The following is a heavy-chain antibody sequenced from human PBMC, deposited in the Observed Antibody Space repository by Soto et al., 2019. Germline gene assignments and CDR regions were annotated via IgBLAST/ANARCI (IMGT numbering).Heavy chain of an antibody. D-gene: IGHD1-26*01. V-gene: IGHV3-30*18. CDR3: AKDRGRARYSGTYWLS. CDR1: GFTFTSYG. J-gene: IGHJ5*02. CDR2: ISYDGSKK. Sequence: QVQLVESGGGVVQPGTSLRLSCAASGFTFTSYGLHWVRQAPGKGLEWVAGISYDGSKKYFADSVKGRFTISRDNSNNTLYLQMSSLRPEDTAMYYCAKDRGRARYSGTYWLSWGQGTLVTVSS.